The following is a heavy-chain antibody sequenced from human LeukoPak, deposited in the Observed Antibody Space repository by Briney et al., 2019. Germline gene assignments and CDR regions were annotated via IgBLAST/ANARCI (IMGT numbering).Heavy chain of an antibody. CDR1: GFTFSSYG. V-gene: IGHV3-33*01. J-gene: IGHJ4*02. Sequence: GRSLRLSCAASGFTFSSYGMHWVRQAPGKGLEWVAVIWYDGSNKYYADSVKGRFTISRDNSKNTLYLQMNSLRAEDTAVYYCATPRGYSGYDFALDYWGQGTLVTVSS. CDR2: IWYDGSNK. CDR3: ATPRGYSGYDFALDY. D-gene: IGHD5-12*01.